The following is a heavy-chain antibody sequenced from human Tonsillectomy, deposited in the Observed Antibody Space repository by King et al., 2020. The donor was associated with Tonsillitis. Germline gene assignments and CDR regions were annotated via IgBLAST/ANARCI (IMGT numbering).Heavy chain of an antibody. CDR2: IYYSGST. CDR3: ARHVHQHSSGWYDEGVFDY. J-gene: IGHJ4*02. V-gene: IGHV4-39*07. Sequence: QLQESGPGLVKPSETLSLTCTVSGGSISSSSYYWGWIRQPPGKGLEWIGSIYYSGSTYYNPSLKSRVTISVDTSKNQFSLKLSSVTAADTAVYYCARHVHQHSSGWYDEGVFDYWGQGTLVTVSS. D-gene: IGHD6-19*01. CDR1: GGSISSSSYY.